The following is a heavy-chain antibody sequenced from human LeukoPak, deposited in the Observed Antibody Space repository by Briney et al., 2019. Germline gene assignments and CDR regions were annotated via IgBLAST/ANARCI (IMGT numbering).Heavy chain of an antibody. CDR3: ASTTPDYYGSGSPMGYFDY. D-gene: IGHD3-10*01. V-gene: IGHV5-51*01. CDR1: GYSFTSYW. J-gene: IGHJ4*02. CDR2: IYPGDSDT. Sequence: GESMKISCKGSGYSFTSYWIGWVRQMPGKGLEWMGIIYPGDSDTRYSPSFQGHVTISADKSISTAYLQWSSLKASDTAMYYCASTTPDYYGSGSPMGYFDYWGQGTLVTVSS.